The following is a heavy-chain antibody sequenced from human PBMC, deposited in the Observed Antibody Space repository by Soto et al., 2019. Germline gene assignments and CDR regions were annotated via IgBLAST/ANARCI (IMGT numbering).Heavy chain of an antibody. CDR1: GFTFSSYA. CDR2: ISGSGGST. D-gene: IGHD3-10*01. Sequence: HPGGSLRLSCAASGFTFSSYAMSWVRQAPGKGLEWVSAISGSGGSTYYADSVKGRFTISRDNSKNTLYLQMNSLRAEDTAVYYCAKVGGRIKVGNYGSGSYYNFFFVYWCQGTLVTVSS. CDR3: AKVGGRIKVGNYGSGSYYNFFFVY. V-gene: IGHV3-23*01. J-gene: IGHJ4*02.